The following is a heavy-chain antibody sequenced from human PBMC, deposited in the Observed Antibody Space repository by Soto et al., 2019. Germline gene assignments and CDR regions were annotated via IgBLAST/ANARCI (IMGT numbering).Heavy chain of an antibody. J-gene: IGHJ1*01. CDR3: ARDLGSSWYPEYFQH. Sequence: EVQLVESGGGLVQPGGSLRLSCAASGFTFSSYSRNWVRQATEKELEWVSYISSSSSTIYYADSVKGRFTISRDNAKNSLYLQMNSLRAEDTAVYYCARDLGSSWYPEYFQHLGQGTLVTVSS. CDR1: GFTFSSYS. CDR2: ISSSSSTI. D-gene: IGHD6-13*01. V-gene: IGHV3-48*01.